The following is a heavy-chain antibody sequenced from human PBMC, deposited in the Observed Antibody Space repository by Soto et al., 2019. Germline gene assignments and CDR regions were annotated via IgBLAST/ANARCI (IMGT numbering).Heavy chain of an antibody. CDR3: ARDPNWNDDFDY. CDR2: INPSGGST. Sequence: GASVKVSCKASGYTFTSYYMHWLRQAPGQGLEWMGIINPSGGSTSYAQKFQGRVTMTRDTSTSTVYMELSSLRSEDTAVYYCARDPNWNDDFDYWGQRTLVTVSS. V-gene: IGHV1-46*01. J-gene: IGHJ4*02. D-gene: IGHD1-20*01. CDR1: GYTFTSYY.